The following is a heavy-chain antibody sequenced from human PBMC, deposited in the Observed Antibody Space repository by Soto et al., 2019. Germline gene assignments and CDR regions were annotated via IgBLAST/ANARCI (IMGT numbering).Heavy chain of an antibody. V-gene: IGHV1-2*02. J-gene: IGHJ3*02. D-gene: IGHD3-3*01. CDR2: INPNSGGT. Sequence: QVQLVQSGAEVKKPGASVKVSCKASGYTFTGYYMHWVRQVPGQGLEWMGWINPNSGGTNYAQKFQGRVTMTRDTSISTAYMELSRLRSDDTAVYYCARGITIFGVVIIAHRAFDIWGQGTMVTVSS. CDR1: GYTFTGYY. CDR3: ARGITIFGVVIIAHRAFDI.